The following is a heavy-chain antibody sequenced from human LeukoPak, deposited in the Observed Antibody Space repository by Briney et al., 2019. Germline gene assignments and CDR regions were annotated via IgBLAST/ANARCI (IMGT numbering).Heavy chain of an antibody. V-gene: IGHV1-24*01. CDR1: GYTLTELS. CDR3: ATVPSRYCSSTSCYRFDP. Sequence: GASVKVSCKVSGYTLTELSMHWVRQAPGKGLEWMGGFDPEDGETIYAQKFQGRVTKTEDTSTDTAYMELSSLRSEDTAVYYCATVPSRYCSSTSCYRFDPWGQGTLVTVSS. D-gene: IGHD2-2*01. CDR2: FDPEDGET. J-gene: IGHJ5*02.